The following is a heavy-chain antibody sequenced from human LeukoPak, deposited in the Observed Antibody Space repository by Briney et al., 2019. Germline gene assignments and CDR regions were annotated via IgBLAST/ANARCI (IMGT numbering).Heavy chain of an antibody. Sequence: GGSLRLSCAASGFTFSSYAMHWVRQAPGKGLEYVPAISSNGGSTYYANSVKGRFTISRDNSKNTLYLQMGSLRAEDMAVHYCARGSTVTRVFDYWGQGTLVTVSS. D-gene: IGHD4-17*01. V-gene: IGHV3-64*01. CDR1: GFTFSSYA. CDR3: ARGSTVTRVFDY. J-gene: IGHJ4*02. CDR2: ISSNGGST.